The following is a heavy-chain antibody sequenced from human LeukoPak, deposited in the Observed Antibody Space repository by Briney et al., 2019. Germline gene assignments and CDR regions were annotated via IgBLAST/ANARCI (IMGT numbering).Heavy chain of an antibody. Sequence: GGSLRLSCAASGFTFSSYGMHWVRQAPGKGLEWVAFIRYDGSNKYYADSVKGRFTISRDNSKNTLYLQMNSLRAEDTAVYYCAKKGAFYYYMDVWGKGTTVTISS. CDR2: IRYDGSNK. CDR3: AKKGAFYYYMDV. V-gene: IGHV3-30*02. D-gene: IGHD3-16*01. J-gene: IGHJ6*03. CDR1: GFTFSSYG.